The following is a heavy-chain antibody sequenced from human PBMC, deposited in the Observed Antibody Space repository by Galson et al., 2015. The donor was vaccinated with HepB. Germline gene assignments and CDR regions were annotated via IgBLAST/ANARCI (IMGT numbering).Heavy chain of an antibody. D-gene: IGHD6-13*01. CDR2: INAGNGNT. CDR3: ARDNTISSWYGVGYYFDY. V-gene: IGHV1-3*01. CDR1: GYTFTSYA. Sequence: SVKASCKASGYTFTSYAMHWVRQAPGQRLEWMGWINAGNGNTKYSQKFQGRVTITRDTSASTAYMELSSLRSEDTAVYYCARDNTISSWYGVGYYFDYWGQGTLVTVSS. J-gene: IGHJ4*02.